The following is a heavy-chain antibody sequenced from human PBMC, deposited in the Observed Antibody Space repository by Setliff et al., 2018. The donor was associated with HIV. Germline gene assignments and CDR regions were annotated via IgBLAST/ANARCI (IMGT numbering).Heavy chain of an antibody. V-gene: IGHV4-59*01. J-gene: IGHJ3*02. CDR3: AREWLQHTGDDAFDI. CDR1: GGSISSYY. D-gene: IGHD5-12*01. CDR2: IYYTGTT. Sequence: KTSETLSLTCTVSGGSISSYYWSWIRQPPGKGLEWIGYIYYTGTTNYNPSLKSRVTISIDTTKNQFSLKLNSVTAADTAVYYCAREWLQHTGDDAFDIWGQGTMVTVSS.